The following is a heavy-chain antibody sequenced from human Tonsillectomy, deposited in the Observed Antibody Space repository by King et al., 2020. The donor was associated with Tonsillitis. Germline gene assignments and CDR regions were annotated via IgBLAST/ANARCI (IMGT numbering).Heavy chain of an antibody. D-gene: IGHD6-6*01. J-gene: IGHJ6*03. CDR2: IYYTGST. Sequence: QLQESGPGLVKPSETLSLTCTVSGGSISGYYWSWIRQPPGKGLEWIGYIYYTGSTNYNPSLKCRVTISVDTSKNQFSLKLSAVTAADTAVYYCARLLSSSDYYYYYFYMDVWGKGTTVTVSS. CDR1: GGSISGYY. CDR3: ARLLSSSDYYYYYFYMDV. V-gene: IGHV4-59*08.